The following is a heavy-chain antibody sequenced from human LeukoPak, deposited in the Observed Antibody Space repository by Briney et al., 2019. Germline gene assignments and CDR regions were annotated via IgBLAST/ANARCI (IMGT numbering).Heavy chain of an antibody. CDR1: GYTFTSNY. CDR2: IYPRDGST. V-gene: IGHV1-46*01. Sequence: ASVKVSCKASGYTFTSNYIHWVRQAPGQGLEWMGMIYPRDGSTSYAQKFQGRVTVTRDTSTSTVHMELSGLRSEDTAVYYCARDQFGGESGIRFWPEPNYYYGMDVWGQGTTVTVSS. J-gene: IGHJ6*02. D-gene: IGHD3-10*01. CDR3: ARDQFGGESGIRFWPEPNYYYGMDV.